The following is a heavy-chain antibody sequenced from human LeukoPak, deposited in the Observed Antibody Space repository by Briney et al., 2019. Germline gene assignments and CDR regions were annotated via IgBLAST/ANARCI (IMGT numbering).Heavy chain of an antibody. CDR3: ARGWRYCSVQGCIRGYSYGRAVVAFDI. V-gene: IGHV4-34*01. D-gene: IGHD5-18*01. J-gene: IGHJ3*02. CDR1: GGSFSGYY. Sequence: PSETLSLTCAVNGGSFSGYYWSWIRQPPGKGLEWIGEINHSGSTNYDPSLKSRVTISVDTSKNQFSLKLSSVTAADTAVYYCARGWRYCSVQGCIRGYSYGRAVVAFDIWGQGTMVTVSS. CDR2: INHSGST.